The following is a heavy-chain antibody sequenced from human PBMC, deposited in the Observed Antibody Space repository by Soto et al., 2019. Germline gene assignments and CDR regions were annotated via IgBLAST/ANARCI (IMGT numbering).Heavy chain of an antibody. CDR2: ISGSGGST. J-gene: IGHJ4*02. V-gene: IGHV3-23*01. CDR3: AKDQDCSGGSCYFDY. CDR1: GFTFSSYA. D-gene: IGHD2-15*01. Sequence: GGSLRLSCAASGFTFSSYAMSWVHQAPGKGLEWVSAISGSGGSTYYADSVKGRFTISRDNSKNTLYLQMNSLRAEDTAVYYCAKDQDCSGGSCYFDYWGQGTLVTVSS.